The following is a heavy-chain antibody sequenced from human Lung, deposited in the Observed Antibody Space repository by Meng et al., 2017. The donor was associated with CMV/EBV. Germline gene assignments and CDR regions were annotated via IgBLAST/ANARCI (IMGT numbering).Heavy chain of an antibody. CDR2: IYYSGST. CDR1: GGSISSYY. CDR3: AREVKGSYDFWSGYNWFDP. D-gene: IGHD3-3*01. V-gene: IGHV4-59*01. J-gene: IGHJ5*02. Sequence: SETLSLXCTVSGGSISSYYWSWIRQPPGKGLEWIGYIYYSGSTNYNPSLKSRVTISVDTSKNQFSLKLSSVTAADTAVYYCAREVKGSYDFWSGYNWFDPWRQGTLVTVSS.